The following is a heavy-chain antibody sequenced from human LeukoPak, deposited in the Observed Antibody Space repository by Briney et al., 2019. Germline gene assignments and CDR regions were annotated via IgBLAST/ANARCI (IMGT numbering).Heavy chain of an antibody. Sequence: GGSLRLPCAASGFAFIGHNMNWVRQAPGKGLEWVSFVSISSGTIYYADSVKGRFRISRDNAKSSLDLEMNSLRAEDTAVYYCARAMSTFGGVRNYFDSWGQGTLVTVSS. CDR3: ARAMSTFGGVRNYFDS. D-gene: IGHD3-16*01. J-gene: IGHJ4*02. CDR1: GFAFIGHN. V-gene: IGHV3-48*04. CDR2: VSISSGTI.